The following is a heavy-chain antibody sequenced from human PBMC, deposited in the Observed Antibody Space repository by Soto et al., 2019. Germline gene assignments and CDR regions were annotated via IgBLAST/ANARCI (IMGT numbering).Heavy chain of an antibody. CDR2: ISYDGSNK. Sequence: GALRLSCAASGFTFTTYAMHWVRQAPGKGLEWVAVISYDGSNKYYADSVKGRFTISRDNSKNTLYLQMNSLRVEDTAVYYCARDFHTETYWGQGTLVTVSS. J-gene: IGHJ4*02. CDR3: ARDFHTETY. V-gene: IGHV3-30-3*01. CDR1: GFTFTTYA.